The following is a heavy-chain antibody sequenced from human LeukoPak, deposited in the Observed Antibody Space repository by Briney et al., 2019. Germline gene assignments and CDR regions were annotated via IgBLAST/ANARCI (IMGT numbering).Heavy chain of an antibody. Sequence: GGSLRLSCAASGFTFSSYSMNWVRQAPGKGLDWVASIKQGGSENFYVDSVKGRFTISRDDAKNSLYLQMNTLRVEDTALYYCVKGPHYGAYTDYSDFWGQGTLVTVSS. CDR2: IKQGGSEN. CDR1: GFTFSSYS. V-gene: IGHV3-7*01. J-gene: IGHJ4*02. CDR3: VKGPHYGAYTDYSDF. D-gene: IGHD4-17*01.